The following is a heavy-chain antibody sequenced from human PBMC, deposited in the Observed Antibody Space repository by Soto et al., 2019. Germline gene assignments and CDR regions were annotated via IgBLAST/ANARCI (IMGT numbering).Heavy chain of an antibody. CDR1: GFTFSTSW. J-gene: IGHJ4*02. CDR3: ARDRGAGATDY. V-gene: IGHV3-7*04. Sequence: DVQLVESGGDLVQAGGSLRLSCAASGFTFSTSWMQWVRQAPGKGLEWVANIRPDGRENAYVYSVTGRFTISRDNAKRSLYLQMNSLRAEDTAVYYCARDRGAGATDYWGQGTLVIVSS. D-gene: IGHD1-26*01. CDR2: IRPDGREN.